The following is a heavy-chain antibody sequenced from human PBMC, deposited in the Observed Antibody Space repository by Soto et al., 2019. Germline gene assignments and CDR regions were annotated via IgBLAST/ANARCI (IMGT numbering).Heavy chain of an antibody. J-gene: IGHJ6*02. CDR1: GGSISSGGYY. V-gene: IGHV4-31*03. Sequence: TSETLSLTCTVSGGSISSGGYYWSWIRQHPGKGLEWIGYIYYSGSTYYNPSLKSRVTISVDTSKNQFSLKLSSVTAADTAVYYCARDGAQESYGMDVWGQGTTVTVSS. CDR2: IYYSGST. CDR3: ARDGAQESYGMDV. D-gene: IGHD3-10*01.